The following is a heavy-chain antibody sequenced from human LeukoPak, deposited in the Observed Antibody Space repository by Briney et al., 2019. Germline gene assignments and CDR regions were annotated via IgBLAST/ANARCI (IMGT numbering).Heavy chain of an antibody. J-gene: IGHJ4*02. D-gene: IGHD3-10*01. CDR1: GGSFSGYY. V-gene: IGHV4-34*01. CDR2: INHSGST. CDR3: ARLYYYGSGSYSAVTPYFDY. Sequence: PSETLSLTCAVYGGSFSGYYWSWIRHPPGKGLEWIGEINHSGSTDYNPSLKSRVTISVDTSKNQFSLKLSSVTAADTAVYYCARLYYYGSGSYSAVTPYFDYWGQGTLVTVSS.